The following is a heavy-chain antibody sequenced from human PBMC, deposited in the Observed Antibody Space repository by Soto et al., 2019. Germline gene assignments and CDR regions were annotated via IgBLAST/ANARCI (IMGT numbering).Heavy chain of an antibody. D-gene: IGHD3-22*01. CDR3: ASSALYADSTGSYHVFDP. CDR1: GCTIGSACG. CDR2: IYQPGSGNVFHSPST. J-gene: IGHJ5*02. Sequence: SPSLSVRWKVAGCTIGSACGWGWIRQTRGKGPEWTGSIYQPGSGNVFHSPSTYTNPSLGGRVAISVDTSKNEFFLTLTSVTAADTAVYFCASSALYADSTGSYHVFDPWRQGTLVAVSS. V-gene: IGHV4-38-2*02.